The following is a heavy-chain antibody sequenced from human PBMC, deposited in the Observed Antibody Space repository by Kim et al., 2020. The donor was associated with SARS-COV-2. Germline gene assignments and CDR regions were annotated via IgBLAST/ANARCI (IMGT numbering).Heavy chain of an antibody. D-gene: IGHD6-19*01. V-gene: IGHV3-23*01. J-gene: IGHJ4*02. CDR3: AKGLELYSSLVY. Sequence: YYADSGKGRFTISRDNAKNTLYLQMNSLRAEDTAVYYCAKGLELYSSLVYWGQGTLVTVSS.